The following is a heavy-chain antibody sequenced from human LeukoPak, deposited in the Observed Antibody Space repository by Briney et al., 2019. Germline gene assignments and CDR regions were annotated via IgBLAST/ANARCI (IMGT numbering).Heavy chain of an antibody. CDR1: GDSISPYY. Sequence: PSETLSPTCTVSGDSISPYYWNWIRQPPGKGLEWIGYVYYTGTTNYSPSLKSRVTISLDTSKNQFSLKLRTVTAADTAMYYCARTSPDCRTTTCYGVWGQGTLVTVSS. CDR2: VYYTGTT. CDR3: ARTSPDCRTTTCYGV. J-gene: IGHJ4*02. V-gene: IGHV4-59*01. D-gene: IGHD2-2*01.